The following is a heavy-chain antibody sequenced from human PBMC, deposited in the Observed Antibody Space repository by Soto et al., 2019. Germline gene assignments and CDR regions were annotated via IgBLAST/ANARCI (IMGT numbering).Heavy chain of an antibody. D-gene: IGHD3-22*01. CDR2: ISYDGSNK. CDR1: GFTFSSYG. V-gene: IGHV3-30*18. CDR3: AKDPDYYDSSGSRGYFDY. J-gene: IGHJ4*02. Sequence: GGSLRLSCAASGFTFSSYGMHWVRQAPGKGLEWVAVISYDGSNKYYADSVKGRFTISRDNSKNTLYLQMNSLRAEDTAVYYCAKDPDYYDSSGSRGYFDYWGQGTLVTVSS.